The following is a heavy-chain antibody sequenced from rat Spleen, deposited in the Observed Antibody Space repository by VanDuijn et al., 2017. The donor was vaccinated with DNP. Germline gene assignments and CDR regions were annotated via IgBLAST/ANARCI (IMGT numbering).Heavy chain of an antibody. CDR2: ITSSGYTT. CDR1: GFTFNNYW. CDR3: ARGEGLTGSSAWFAY. V-gene: IGHV5-31*01. D-gene: IGHD5-1*01. Sequence: EVQLVESGGGLVQPGRSLKLSCVASGFTFNNYWMTWIRQVPGKGLEWVASITSSGYTTYYPDSVKGRFTISRDNAKNTLYLQMTSLRSEDTATYYCARGEGLTGSSAWFAYWGQGTLVTVSS. J-gene: IGHJ3*01.